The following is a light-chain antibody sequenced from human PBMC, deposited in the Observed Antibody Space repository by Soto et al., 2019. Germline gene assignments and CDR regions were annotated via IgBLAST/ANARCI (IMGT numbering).Light chain of an antibody. CDR3: QQHNTYRT. V-gene: IGKV1-5*01. J-gene: IGKJ1*01. CDR1: QSISNR. CDR2: DAS. Sequence: DIQMNQSPSTLSASVGDGVTITCRASQSISNRLAWYQQRPGKAPKYLIYDASTLDSGAPSRFSGSGSGTEFTLSISSLQPDDFATYYCQQHNTYRTFGQGTKVDI.